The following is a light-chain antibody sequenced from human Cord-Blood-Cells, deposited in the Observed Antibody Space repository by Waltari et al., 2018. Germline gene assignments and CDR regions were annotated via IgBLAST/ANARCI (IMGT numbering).Light chain of an antibody. Sequence: QSVLTQPPSASGTPGQRVTISCSGSSSHIGSNYVSWYQQLPGTAPKLLIDRNNQRPSGVPDRFSGSKSGTSASLAISGLRSEDEADYYCAAWDDSLSGWVFGGGTKLTVL. V-gene: IGLV1-47*01. J-gene: IGLJ3*02. CDR1: SSHIGSNY. CDR3: AAWDDSLSGWV. CDR2: RNN.